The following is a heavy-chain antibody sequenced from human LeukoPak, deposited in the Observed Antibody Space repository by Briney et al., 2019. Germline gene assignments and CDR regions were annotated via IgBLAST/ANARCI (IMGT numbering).Heavy chain of an antibody. D-gene: IGHD3-10*01. CDR2: INYSGST. CDR3: ARYGSGSTWFDP. V-gene: IGHV4-30-4*01. CDR1: GGSISSDNYQ. J-gene: IGHJ5*02. Sequence: KASETLSLTCTVSGGSISSDNYQWSWIRQPPGKGLEWIGYINYSGSTYYSPSLKSRVTISVDTSKSQFFLKLSSVTAADTAVYYCARYGSGSTWFDPWGQGTLVTVSS.